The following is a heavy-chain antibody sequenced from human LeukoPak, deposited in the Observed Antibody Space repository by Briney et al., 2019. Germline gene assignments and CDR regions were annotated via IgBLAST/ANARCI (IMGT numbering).Heavy chain of an antibody. V-gene: IGHV4-39*01. D-gene: IGHD2-15*01. CDR2: IYYTGST. J-gene: IGHJ4*02. Sequence: SETLSLTCTVSGGSISSTSYHWGWIRQPPGKGLEWIGTIYYTGSTYYNPSLKSRVTISVDTSKNQFSLKLSSVTAADTAVYYCARQGVVVVAATPLIPDCWGQGTLVTVSS. CDR1: GGSISSTSYH. CDR3: ARQGVVVVAATPLIPDC.